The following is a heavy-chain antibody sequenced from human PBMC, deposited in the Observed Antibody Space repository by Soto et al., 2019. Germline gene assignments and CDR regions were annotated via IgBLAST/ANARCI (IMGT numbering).Heavy chain of an antibody. J-gene: IGHJ6*02. V-gene: IGHV3-33*01. CDR3: ARDSRLGYCSSTSCYALLSYYYGMDV. CDR2: IGYDGRNK. CDR1: GFTFSSYG. D-gene: IGHD2-2*01. Sequence: QVQLVESGGGVVQPGRSLRLSCAASGFTFSSYGMHWVRQAPGKGLEWVAVIGYDGRNKYYADSVKGRFTISRDNSKKTLYLQMNSLKAEDTAVYYCARDSRLGYCSSTSCYALLSYYYGMDVWVQGTTVTVSS.